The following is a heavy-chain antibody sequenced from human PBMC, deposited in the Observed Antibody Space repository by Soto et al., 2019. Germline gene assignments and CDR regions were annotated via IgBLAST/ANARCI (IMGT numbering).Heavy chain of an antibody. V-gene: IGHV3-48*01. D-gene: IGHD3-16*02. CDR3: ARDRMITFGGVIVYHYYYMDV. CDR1: GFTFSSYS. Sequence: GGSLRLSCAASGFTFSSYSMNWVRQAPGKGLEWVSYISSSSSTIYYADSVKGRFTISRDNAKNSLYLQMNSLRAEDTAVYYCARDRMITFGGVIVYHYYYMDVWGKGTTVTVSS. CDR2: ISSSSSTI. J-gene: IGHJ6*03.